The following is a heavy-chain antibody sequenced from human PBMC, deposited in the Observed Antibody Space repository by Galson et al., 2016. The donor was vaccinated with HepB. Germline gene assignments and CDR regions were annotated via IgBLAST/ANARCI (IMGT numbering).Heavy chain of an antibody. CDR2: ISAYNGNT. CDR3: ARDPRKIRYQLLEIYYYYYAMDV. J-gene: IGHJ6*02. D-gene: IGHD2-2*01. V-gene: IGHV1-18*01. CDR1: GYTFTTYG. Sequence: SCKASGYTFTTYGISWVRQAPGQGLERMGWISAYNGNTNYVQKLQGRVTMTTDTSTSTAYMELRSLRSDDTAVYYCARDPRKIRYQLLEIYYYYYAMDVWGQGTTVTVSS.